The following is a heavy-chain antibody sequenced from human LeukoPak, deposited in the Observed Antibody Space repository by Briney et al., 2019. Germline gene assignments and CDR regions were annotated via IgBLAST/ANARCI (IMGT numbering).Heavy chain of an antibody. V-gene: IGHV4-34*01. CDR3: ARGQGYYDFWSGYYHDAFDI. CDR2: INHSGST. D-gene: IGHD3-3*01. J-gene: IGHJ3*02. CDR1: GGSFSGYY. Sequence: SETLSLTCAVYGGSFSGYYWSWLRQPPGKGLEWIGEINHSGSTNYNPSLTSRVTISVDTSKNQFSLKLSSVTAADTAVYYCARGQGYYDFWSGYYHDAFDIWGQGTMVTVSS.